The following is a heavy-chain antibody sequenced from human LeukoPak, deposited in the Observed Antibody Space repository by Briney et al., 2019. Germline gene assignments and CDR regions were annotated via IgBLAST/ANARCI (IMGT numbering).Heavy chain of an antibody. V-gene: IGHV3-30-3*01. CDR1: GFTFSSYA. CDR3: ARENSGSYLEAYYYYGMDV. J-gene: IGHJ6*02. D-gene: IGHD1-26*01. CDR2: ISYDGSNK. Sequence: PGGSLRLSCAASGFTFSSYAMHWVRQAPGKGLEWVAVISYDGSNKYYADSVKGRFTISRDNSKNTLYLQMNSLRSEDTAVYYCARENSGSYLEAYYYYGMDVWGQGTTVTVSS.